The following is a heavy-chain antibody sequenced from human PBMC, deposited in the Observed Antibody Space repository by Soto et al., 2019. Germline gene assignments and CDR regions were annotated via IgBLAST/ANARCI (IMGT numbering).Heavy chain of an antibody. J-gene: IGHJ6*02. D-gene: IGHD3-16*01. CDR3: ARDQVITFGGVPYYYYGMDV. V-gene: IGHV4-31*03. CDR1: GGSISSGGYY. CDR2: IYYSGST. Sequence: PSETLSLTCTVSGGSISSGGYYWSWIRQRPGKGLEWIGYIYYSGSTYYNPSLKSRVTISVDTSKNQFSLKLSSVTAADTAVYYCARDQVITFGGVPYYYYGMDVWGQGTTVTVSS.